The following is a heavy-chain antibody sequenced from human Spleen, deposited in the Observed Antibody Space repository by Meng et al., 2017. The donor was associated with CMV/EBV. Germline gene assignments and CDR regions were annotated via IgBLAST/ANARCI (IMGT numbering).Heavy chain of an antibody. D-gene: IGHD6-13*01. CDR3: AKGQQQLARDFDY. J-gene: IGHJ4*02. V-gene: IGHV3-74*01. CDR2: INSDGSST. CDR1: GFTFSSYW. Sequence: GESLKISCAASGFTFSSYWMHWVRQAPGKGLVWVSRINSDGSSTSYADSVKGRFTISRDNAKKTLDLQMNSLRAEDTALYYCAKGQQQLARDFDYWGQGTLVTVSS.